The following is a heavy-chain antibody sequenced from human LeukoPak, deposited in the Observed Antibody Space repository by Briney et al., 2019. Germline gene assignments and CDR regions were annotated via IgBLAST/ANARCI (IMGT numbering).Heavy chain of an antibody. V-gene: IGHV4-31*03. D-gene: IGHD3-22*01. J-gene: IGHJ4*02. CDR1: GGSISSGGYY. CDR2: IYYSGST. Sequence: PSETLSLTCTVSGGSISSGGYYWSWIRQHPGKGLEWIGYIYYSGSTYYNPSLKSRVTISVDTSKNQFSLKLSSVTAADTAVYYCARVCYDSSGYYGPYFDYWGQGTLVTVSS. CDR3: ARVCYDSSGYYGPYFDY.